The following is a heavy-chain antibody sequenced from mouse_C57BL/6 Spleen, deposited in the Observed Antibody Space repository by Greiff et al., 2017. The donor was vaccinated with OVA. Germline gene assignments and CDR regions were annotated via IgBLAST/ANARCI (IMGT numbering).Heavy chain of an antibody. CDR3: ARKAYYEAMDY. V-gene: IGHV1-50*01. J-gene: IGHJ4*01. Sequence: VQLQQPGAELVKPGASVTLSCKASGYTFTSYWMQWVKQRPGQGLEWIGEIDPSDSYTNYNQKFKGKATLTVDTSSSPAYMQLSSLTSEDSAVYYWARKAYYEAMDYWGQGTSVTVSS. D-gene: IGHD1-1*01. CDR1: GYTFTSYW. CDR2: IDPSDSYT.